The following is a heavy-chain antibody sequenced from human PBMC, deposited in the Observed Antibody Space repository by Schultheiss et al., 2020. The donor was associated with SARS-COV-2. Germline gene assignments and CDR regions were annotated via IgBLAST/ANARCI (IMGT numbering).Heavy chain of an antibody. D-gene: IGHD3-22*01. CDR3: ATDRYYDSSGYGWFDP. Sequence: ASVKVSCKVSGYTLTELSMHWVRQAPGKGLEWMGGFDPEDGETIYAQKFQGRVTMTEDTSTDTAYMELSSLRSEDTAVYYCATDRYYDSSGYGWFDPWGQGTLVTVSS. V-gene: IGHV1-24*01. J-gene: IGHJ5*02. CDR1: GYTLTELS. CDR2: FDPEDGET.